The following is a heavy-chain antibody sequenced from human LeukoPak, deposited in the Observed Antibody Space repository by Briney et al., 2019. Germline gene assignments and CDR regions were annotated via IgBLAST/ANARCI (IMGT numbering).Heavy chain of an antibody. V-gene: IGHV4-59*01. CDR3: ARGSRDGYNHFDY. Sequence: SETLSLTCTISGGSITSYHWSWIRQPPGEGLEWIGYIYYSGSTNYNPSLKSRVTISVDTSKNPFSLNLRSVTAADTAVYYCARGSRDGYNHFDYWGQGTLVTVSS. J-gene: IGHJ4*02. D-gene: IGHD5-24*01. CDR2: IYYSGST. CDR1: GGSITSYH.